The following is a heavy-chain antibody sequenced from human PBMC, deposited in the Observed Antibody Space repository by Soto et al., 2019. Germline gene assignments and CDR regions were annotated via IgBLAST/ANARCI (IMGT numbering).Heavy chain of an antibody. CDR2: ISYDGSNK. CDR1: GFTFSSYG. D-gene: IGHD2-2*01. V-gene: IGHV3-30*03. CDR3: ARDSGDIVLVPAAPEGKYYYYYYGMDV. Sequence: GGSLRLSCAASGFTFSSYGMHWVRQAPGKGLEWVAVISYDGSNKYYADSVKGRFTISRDNSKNTLYLQMNSLRPEDTAVYYCARDSGDIVLVPAAPEGKYYYYYYGMDVWGQGTTVTVSS. J-gene: IGHJ6*02.